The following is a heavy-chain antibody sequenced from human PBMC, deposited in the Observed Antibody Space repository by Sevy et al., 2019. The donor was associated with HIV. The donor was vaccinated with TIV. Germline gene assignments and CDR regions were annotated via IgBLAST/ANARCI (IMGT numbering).Heavy chain of an antibody. D-gene: IGHD2-21*01. CDR3: ARAGPLGDLDHFDR. V-gene: IGHV3-7*03. CDR1: EFTFSRYW. Sequence: GGSLRLSCATSEFTFSRYWMTWVRQAPGKGLEWVVYINQDGSQKSYVDSVKGRFTITRDNSKNSLLLQRNSLRAENTAVYYCARAGPLGDLDHFDRWGQGTLVTVSS. CDR2: INQDGSQK. J-gene: IGHJ4*02.